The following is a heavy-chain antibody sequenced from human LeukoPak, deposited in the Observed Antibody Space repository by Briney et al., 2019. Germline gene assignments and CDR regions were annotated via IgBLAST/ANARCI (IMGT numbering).Heavy chain of an antibody. J-gene: IGHJ5*02. V-gene: IGHV4-39*01. CDR3: ARHPGDQYQLLLGWFDP. CDR1: GGSISSSSYY. Sequence: SGTLSLTCTVSGGSISSSSYYWGWIRQPPGKGLEWIGSIYYSGSTYYNPSLKSRVTISVDTSKNQFSLKLSSVTAADTAVYYCARHPGDQYQLLLGWFDPWGQGTLVTVSS. D-gene: IGHD2-2*01. CDR2: IYYSGST.